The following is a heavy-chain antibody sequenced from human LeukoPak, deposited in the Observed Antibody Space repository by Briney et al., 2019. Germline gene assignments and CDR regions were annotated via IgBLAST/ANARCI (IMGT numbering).Heavy chain of an antibody. CDR1: GFTFSNYW. CDR2: INSDGSRT. V-gene: IGHV3-74*01. J-gene: IGHJ4*02. Sequence: GGSLRLSCAASGFTFSNYWMHWVRQAPGKGLVWVSRINSDGSRTTYAVSVKGRFTISRDNAKNTLYLQMNSLRAEDTAVYYCVRDEYGSESYWGQGTLVTVSS. D-gene: IGHD3-10*01. CDR3: VRDEYGSESY.